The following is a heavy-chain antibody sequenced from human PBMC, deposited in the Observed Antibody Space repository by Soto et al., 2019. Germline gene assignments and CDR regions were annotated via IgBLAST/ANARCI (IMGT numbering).Heavy chain of an antibody. D-gene: IGHD3-10*01. J-gene: IGHJ4*02. CDR1: GGSFSGYY. CDR2: INHSGST. V-gene: IGHV4-34*01. Sequence: PSETLSLTCAVYGGSFSGYYWSWIRQPPGKGLEWIGEINHSGSTNYNQSIKSRDTKSVDTSKNQFSLKMSSVTAADTAVYYCARGGKGILWFGELASTYFDYWGQGTLVTVS. CDR3: ARGGKGILWFGELASTYFDY.